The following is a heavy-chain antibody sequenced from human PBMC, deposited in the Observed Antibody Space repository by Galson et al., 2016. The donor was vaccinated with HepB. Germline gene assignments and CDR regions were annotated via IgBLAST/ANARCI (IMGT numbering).Heavy chain of an antibody. CDR2: IIPVSGTA. CDR3: VRDLREYCGRTSCSDS. V-gene: IGHV1-69*01. CDR1: GGTFSSYG. D-gene: IGHD2-2*01. J-gene: IGHJ4*02. Sequence: SCKASGGTFSSYGINWVRQAPGQGLEWMGGIIPVSGTANYAQKFQGRVTITADESTDESTSTVYMELSSLRSEDTAVYYCVRDLREYCGRTSCSDSWGQGTPVTVS.